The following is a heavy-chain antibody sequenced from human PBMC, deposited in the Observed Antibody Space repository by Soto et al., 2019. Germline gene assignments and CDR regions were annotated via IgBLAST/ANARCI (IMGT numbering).Heavy chain of an antibody. CDR3: ARVGPWVPYYYDSSPYTFENWFDP. Sequence: SETLSLTCAVSGYSISSGYYWGWLRQPPGKGLEWIGSTYHGGSTYYNPSLNSRVTLSIDMTNNHVSLILNSVSAADTAVYYCARVGPWVPYYYDSSPYTFENWFDPWGQGTLVTVSS. V-gene: IGHV4-38-2*01. D-gene: IGHD3-22*01. J-gene: IGHJ5*02. CDR2: TYHGGST. CDR1: GYSISSGYY.